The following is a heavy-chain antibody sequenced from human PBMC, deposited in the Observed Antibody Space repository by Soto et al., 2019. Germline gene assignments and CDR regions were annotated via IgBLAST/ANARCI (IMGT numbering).Heavy chain of an antibody. CDR3: ARHRYGSGNYYNEDY. CDR1: GYSFTSYW. J-gene: IGHJ4*02. D-gene: IGHD3-10*01. CDR2: IDPSDSYT. Sequence: GESLKISCKGSGYSFTSYWISWVRQMPGKGLEWMGRIDPSDSYTKYSPSFQGHVTISADKSISTAYLQWSSLKASDTAMYYCARHRYGSGNYYNEDYWGQGTLVTVSS. V-gene: IGHV5-10-1*01.